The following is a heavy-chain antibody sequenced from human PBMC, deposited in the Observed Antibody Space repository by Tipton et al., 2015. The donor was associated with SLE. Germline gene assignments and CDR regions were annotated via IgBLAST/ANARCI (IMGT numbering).Heavy chain of an antibody. CDR2: ISSSSSYK. Sequence: SLRLSCAASGFSFDDYDMSWVRQAPGKGLEWVSSISSSSSYKYYADSVKGRVTISRDNAKNSLYLQMSSLRAEDTAVYYCARQLYSGYHYMDVWGKGTTVTVSS. V-gene: IGHV3-21*01. CDR1: GFSFDDYD. D-gene: IGHD6-13*01. J-gene: IGHJ6*03. CDR3: ARQLYSGYHYMDV.